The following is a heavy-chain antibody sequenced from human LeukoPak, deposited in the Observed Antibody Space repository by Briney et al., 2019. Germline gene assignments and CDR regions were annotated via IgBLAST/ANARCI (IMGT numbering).Heavy chain of an antibody. Sequence: PGGSLRLSCAASEFTFSNYAMTWVRQAPGKGLEWVSSISGSGASTYYADSVKGRFTISRDNSKNTMYLQFNSLRAEDTAVYYCAKDKASVAAKGPFDYWGQGTLVTASS. CDR3: AKDKASVAAKGPFDY. J-gene: IGHJ4*02. D-gene: IGHD2-15*01. V-gene: IGHV3-23*01. CDR2: ISGSGAST. CDR1: EFTFSNYA.